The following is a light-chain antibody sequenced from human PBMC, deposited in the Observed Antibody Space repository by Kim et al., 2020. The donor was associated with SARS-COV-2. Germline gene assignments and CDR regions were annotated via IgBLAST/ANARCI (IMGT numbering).Light chain of an antibody. CDR1: SSDVGGYDY. Sequence: QSALTPPRSVSGSPGQSVTISCTGTSSDVGGYDYVSWYQQHPGKAPKLMIYDVSKRPSGVPDRFSGSKSGNTASLTISGLQAEDEADYYCCSYAGSYTFVYDFGTGTKVTVL. J-gene: IGLJ1*01. CDR2: DVS. CDR3: CSYAGSYTFVYD. V-gene: IGLV2-11*01.